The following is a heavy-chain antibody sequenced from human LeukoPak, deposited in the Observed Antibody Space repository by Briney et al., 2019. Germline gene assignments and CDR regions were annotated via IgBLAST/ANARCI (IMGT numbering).Heavy chain of an antibody. V-gene: IGHV3-20*01. J-gene: IGHJ4*02. CDR1: GFTSDDYG. D-gene: IGHD1-7*01. CDR2: IHRNGGST. Sequence: GGSLRLSCAASGFTSDDYGMSWVRQAPGKGLEWVSGIHRNGGSTGYADSVKGRFTISRDNAKNSLYLQMNSLRAEDTALYHCERGNSNFDYWGQGTLVTVSS. CDR3: ERGNSNFDY.